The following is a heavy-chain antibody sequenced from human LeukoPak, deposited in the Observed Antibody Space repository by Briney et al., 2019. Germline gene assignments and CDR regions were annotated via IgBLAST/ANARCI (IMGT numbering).Heavy chain of an antibody. CDR3: ARVWGVPGYSYGESLYY. D-gene: IGHD5-18*01. V-gene: IGHV1-69*05. CDR1: GGAFSSYA. CDR2: IIPIFGTA. Sequence: ASVMVSCKASGGAFSSYAISWVRQAPGQGLEWMGGIIPIFGTANYAQKFQGRVTITTDESTSTAYMELSSLRSEDTAVYYCARVWGVPGYSYGESLYYWGQGTLVTVSS. J-gene: IGHJ4*02.